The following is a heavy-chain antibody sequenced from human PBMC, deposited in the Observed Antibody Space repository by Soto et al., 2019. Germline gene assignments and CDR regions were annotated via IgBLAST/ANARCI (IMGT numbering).Heavy chain of an antibody. J-gene: IGHJ5*02. D-gene: IGHD3-16*01. CDR2: IWYDGSYQ. V-gene: IGHV3-33*01. CDR1: GFTFSDFG. Sequence: GGALRLSCKASGFTFSDFGMHWVRQAPGKGLEWVSAIWYDGSYQYYADPVRGRFTTSRDNSNNTLFLQMNSLRVEDTAVYYCARDRLITYGAKIAPDHWGQGALVTVSS. CDR3: ARDRLITYGAKIAPDH.